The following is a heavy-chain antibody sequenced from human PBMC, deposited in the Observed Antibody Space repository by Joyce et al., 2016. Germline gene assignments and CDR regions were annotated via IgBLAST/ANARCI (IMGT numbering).Heavy chain of an antibody. D-gene: IGHD5-12*01. CDR2: ITNDSGTI. CDR1: GFSFRSYS. J-gene: IGHJ5*02. Sequence: EVQLVESGGGLVQPGGSLRLSCAASGFSFRSYSMNWVRQTPGRWLELLSYITNDSGTIFYADSVKGRFTISRDNARNSLYRQMNSLRAEDTAVYYCARDRPHSGDDTDAWGQGTLVTVSS. CDR3: ARDRPHSGDDTDA. V-gene: IGHV3-48*01.